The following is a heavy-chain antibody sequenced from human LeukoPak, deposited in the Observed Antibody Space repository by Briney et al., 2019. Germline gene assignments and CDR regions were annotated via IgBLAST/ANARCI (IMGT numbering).Heavy chain of an antibody. CDR3: ATAGGSMGATAYDFDY. V-gene: IGHV1-24*01. J-gene: IGHJ4*02. CDR2: FDPEDGET. Sequence: VASVKVSCKASGGTFSSYAISWVRQAPGKGLEWMGGFDPEDGETIYAQKFQGRVTMTEDTSTDTAYMELSSLRSEDTAVYYCATAGGSMGATAYDFDYWGQGTLVTVSS. CDR1: GGTFSSYA. D-gene: IGHD1-26*01.